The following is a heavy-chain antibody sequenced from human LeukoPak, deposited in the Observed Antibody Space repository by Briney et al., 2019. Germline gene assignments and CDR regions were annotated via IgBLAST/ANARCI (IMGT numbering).Heavy chain of an antibody. Sequence: PSETLSLTCTVSGGSISSSSYYWGWIRQPPGKGLEWIGSIYYSGSTYYNPSLKSRVTISVDTSKNQFSLKLSSVTAADTAVYYCARGGGRYFDWLLSFAFDIWGQGTMVTVSS. CDR3: ARGGGRYFDWLLSFAFDI. CDR2: IYYSGST. J-gene: IGHJ3*02. CDR1: GGSISSSSYY. D-gene: IGHD3-9*01. V-gene: IGHV4-39*07.